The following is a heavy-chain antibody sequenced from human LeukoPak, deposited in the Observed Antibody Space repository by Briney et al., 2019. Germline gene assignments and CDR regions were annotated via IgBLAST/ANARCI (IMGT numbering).Heavy chain of an antibody. CDR3: ARAAVTAIFGVEYFQH. CDR1: GFTFSSYS. CDR2: ISSSSSYI. Sequence: PGGSLRLSCAASGFTFSSYSMNWVRQAPGKGLEWVSSISSSSSYIYYADSVKGRFTISRDNAKNSLYLQMSSLRAEDTAVYYCARAAVTAIFGVEYFQHWGQGTLVTVSS. D-gene: IGHD2-21*02. V-gene: IGHV3-21*01. J-gene: IGHJ1*01.